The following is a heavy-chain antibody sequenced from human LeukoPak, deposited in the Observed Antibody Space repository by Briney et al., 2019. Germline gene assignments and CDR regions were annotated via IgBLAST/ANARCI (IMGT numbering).Heavy chain of an antibody. CDR1: GYSISSGYY. V-gene: IGHV4-38-2*02. J-gene: IGHJ6*03. CDR3: ARGRLVVVAATQKFYYYYYMDV. D-gene: IGHD2-15*01. CDR2: IYHSGST. Sequence: SETLSLTCTVSGYSISSGYYWGWIRQPPGRGLEWIGSIYHSGSTYYNPSLKSRVTISVDTSKNQFSLKLSSVTAADTAVYYCARGRLVVVAATQKFYYYYYMDVWGKGTTVTVSS.